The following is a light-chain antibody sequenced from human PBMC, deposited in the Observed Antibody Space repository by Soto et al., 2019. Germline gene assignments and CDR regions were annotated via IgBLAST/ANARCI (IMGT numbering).Light chain of an antibody. CDR3: QRYNSYPYS. CDR1: QNIDRW. Sequence: DIHMTQSPSTLSASVGDRVVITCRASQNIDRWLAWYQQKPRHAPQLLIYRASFPERRVPPRFSGSGSGTEFTLTITSMQPDDFATYFCQRYNSYPYSFGQGTKLEI. CDR2: RAS. J-gene: IGKJ2*03. V-gene: IGKV1-5*03.